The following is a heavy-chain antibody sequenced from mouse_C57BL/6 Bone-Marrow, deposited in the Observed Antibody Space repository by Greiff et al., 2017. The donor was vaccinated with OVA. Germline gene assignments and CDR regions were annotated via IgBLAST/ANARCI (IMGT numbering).Heavy chain of an antibody. V-gene: IGHV5-6*01. CDR1: GFTFSSYG. Sequence: EVQGVESGGDLVKPGGSLKLSCAASGFTFSSYGMSWVRQTPDKRLEWVATISSGGSYTYYPDSVKGRFTISRDNAKNTLYLQMSSLKSEDTAMYYCARSLGYYYFDYWGQGTTLTVSS. CDR3: ARSLGYYYFDY. J-gene: IGHJ2*01. CDR2: ISSGGSYT. D-gene: IGHD2-3*01.